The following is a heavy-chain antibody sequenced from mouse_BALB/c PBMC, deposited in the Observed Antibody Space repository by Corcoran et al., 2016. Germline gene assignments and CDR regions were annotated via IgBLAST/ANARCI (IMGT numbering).Heavy chain of an antibody. J-gene: IGHJ2*01. CDR2: IYPGSGNT. V-gene: IGHV1-84*02. Sequence: QIQLQQSGPELVKPGTSVKISGTASGYTFTDYYINWVKQKPERGVEGIGWIYPGSGNTKYNEKFKGKATLTVDTSSSTAYMQLSSLTSEDTAVYFCASQRFDYWGQGTTLAVSS. CDR3: ASQRFDY. CDR1: GYTFTDYY.